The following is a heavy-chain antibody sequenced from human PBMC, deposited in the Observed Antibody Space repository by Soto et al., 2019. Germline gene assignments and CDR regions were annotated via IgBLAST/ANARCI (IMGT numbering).Heavy chain of an antibody. CDR1: GFTFSSYG. CDR3: AKDIVGRYCSGGSCFTEGYYFDY. Sequence: GGSLRLSCAASGFTFSSYGMHWVRQAPGKGLEWVAVIWYDGSNKYYADSVKGRFTISRDNSKNTQYLQMNSLRAEDKAVYYCAKDIVGRYCSGGSCFTEGYYFDYWGQGTLVTVSS. V-gene: IGHV3-33*06. J-gene: IGHJ4*02. CDR2: IWYDGSNK. D-gene: IGHD2-15*01.